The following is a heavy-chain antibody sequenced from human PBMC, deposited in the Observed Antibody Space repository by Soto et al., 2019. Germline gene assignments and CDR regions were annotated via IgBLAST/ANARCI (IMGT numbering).Heavy chain of an antibody. V-gene: IGHV1-69*12. D-gene: IGHD6-13*01. J-gene: IGHJ3*02. CDR2: IIPIFTTT. Sequence: QVHLVQSGAEVKKPGSSVKVSCKASGGTFSNHAINWVRQAPGHGLEWMGRIIPIFTTTNYAQKFQGRVTITADESTITAYMDLSSRKHDDTAVYYCAREVAADGTFREDVFDIWCQGTLVTVSS. CDR1: GGTFSNHA. CDR3: AREVAADGTFREDVFDI.